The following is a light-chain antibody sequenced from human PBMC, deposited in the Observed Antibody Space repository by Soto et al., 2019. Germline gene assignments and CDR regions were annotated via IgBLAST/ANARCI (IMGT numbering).Light chain of an antibody. V-gene: IGKV3-11*01. Sequence: ETVLTQSPATLSLSPGDRATLSCRASRRVSSYLAWYQQKPGQAPRLLIYGTSNRAAGIPDRFSGSGSGTDFTLSISRLEPEDFAVYYCQQYSSLWTFGQGTKVDI. CDR2: GTS. CDR3: QQYSSLWT. CDR1: RRVSSY. J-gene: IGKJ1*01.